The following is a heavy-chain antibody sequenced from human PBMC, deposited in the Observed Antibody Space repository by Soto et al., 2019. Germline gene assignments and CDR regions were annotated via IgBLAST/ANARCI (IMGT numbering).Heavy chain of an antibody. D-gene: IGHD2-15*01. V-gene: IGHV1-18*01. CDR1: GYTFNDFG. CDR2: IYSKAGKM. CDR3: ARDIAFDIDY. J-gene: IGHJ4*02. Sequence: QVHLLQSGAEVQKHGASVKVSCKTSGYTFNDFGITWVRQAPGLGLEWLGWIYSKAGKMNFAPKFQNRVIMPTDTSTSTASMELTSLTFDDSAIYFCARDIAFDIDYWGQGNLVTVS.